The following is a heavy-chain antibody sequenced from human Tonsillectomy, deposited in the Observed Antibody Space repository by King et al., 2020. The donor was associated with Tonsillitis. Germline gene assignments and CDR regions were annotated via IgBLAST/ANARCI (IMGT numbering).Heavy chain of an antibody. CDR2: IFHSGSA. J-gene: IGHJ4*02. D-gene: IGHD6-13*01. CDR1: GDSISSSYW. V-gene: IGHV4-4*02. Sequence: VQLQESGPGLVKPSGTLSLTCAVSGDSISSSYWWTWVRQPPGKGLEWIGEIFHSGSANYNPSLKRRVTISVDKSKNQFSLKLSSVTAADTAVYYCAGTIAAAGTVSDYWGQGTLVTVSS. CDR3: AGTIAAAGTVSDY.